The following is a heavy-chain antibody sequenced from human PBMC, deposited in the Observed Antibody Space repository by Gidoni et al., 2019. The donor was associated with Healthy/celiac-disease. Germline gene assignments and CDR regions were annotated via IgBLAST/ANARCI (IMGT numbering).Heavy chain of an antibody. D-gene: IGHD4-17*01. CDR2: PIFGTA. Sequence: PIFGTANYAQKFQGRVTITADESTSTAYMELSSLRSEDTAVYYCAVTDRTTVEDLVVWGQGTTVTVSS. CDR3: AVTDRTTVEDLVV. V-gene: IGHV1-69*01. J-gene: IGHJ6*02.